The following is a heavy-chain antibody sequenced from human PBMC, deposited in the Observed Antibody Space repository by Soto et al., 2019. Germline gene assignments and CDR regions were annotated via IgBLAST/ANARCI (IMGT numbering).Heavy chain of an antibody. CDR2: VSHDGRNT. D-gene: IGHD6-19*01. J-gene: IGHJ4*02. CDR3: AKGGRQWLVTSDFNY. V-gene: IGHV3-30*18. Sequence: AGGPLRLSCAAAELTCSDYARHWVRQAPGKGLEWVAVVSHDGRNTHYADSVKGRFTISRDSSKNTVSLEMTSLRAEDTAVYYCAKGGRQWLVTSDFNYWGQGALVTVSS. CDR1: ELTCSDYA.